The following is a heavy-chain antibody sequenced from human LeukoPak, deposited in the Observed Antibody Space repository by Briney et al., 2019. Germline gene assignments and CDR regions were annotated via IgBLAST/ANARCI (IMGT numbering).Heavy chain of an antibody. CDR1: GFTCSSYR. CDR2: INSDGNST. Sequence: PGGSLRLSCGASGFTCSSYRMHWVRQAPGKGLVWVSCINSDGNSTSSAESARSRFTISTDNTQNTLYIQMRTPRAEDTAVYYCVRGGVYWCQGTLVTVSS. CDR3: VRGGVY. J-gene: IGHJ4*02. V-gene: IGHV3-74*01.